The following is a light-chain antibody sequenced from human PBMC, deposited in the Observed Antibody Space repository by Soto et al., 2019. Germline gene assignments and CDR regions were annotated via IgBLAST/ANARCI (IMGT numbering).Light chain of an antibody. Sequence: DIQMTQSPSTLSASVGDRVTITCRASQSVNDWLAWYQQKPGKAPNLLIYKVSNLERGVPSRFSGSGSGTEFTLTISSLQPDEFATYYCQQYNSYSWTFGQGTKVEIK. CDR3: QQYNSYSWT. J-gene: IGKJ1*01. CDR2: KVS. V-gene: IGKV1-5*03. CDR1: QSVNDW.